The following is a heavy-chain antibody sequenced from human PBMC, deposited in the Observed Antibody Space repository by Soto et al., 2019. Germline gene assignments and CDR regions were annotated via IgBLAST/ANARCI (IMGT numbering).Heavy chain of an antibody. CDR2: ISWNSGSI. Sequence: EVQLVESGGGLVQPGRSLRLSCAASGFTFDDYAMHWVRQAPGKGLEWVSGISWNSGSIGYADSVKGRFTISRDNAKNSLYLQMNSLRAEDTALYYCARGSWNDKYYFDYWGQGTLVTDSS. CDR3: ARGSWNDKYYFDY. V-gene: IGHV3-9*01. D-gene: IGHD1-1*01. CDR1: GFTFDDYA. J-gene: IGHJ4*02.